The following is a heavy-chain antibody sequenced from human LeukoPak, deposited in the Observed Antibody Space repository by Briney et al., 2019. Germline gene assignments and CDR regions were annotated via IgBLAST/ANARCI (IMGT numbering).Heavy chain of an antibody. Sequence: PGGSLRLSYAASGFTFSSYAMHWVRQAAGRGLEWVSGIGTAADTYYAGSVKGRFTISRENGKSSAYLQMNSLRAGDTAVYYCALGRGYTYGRTVSDAFDIWGQGTMVTVSS. CDR2: IGTAADT. CDR3: ALGRGYTYGRTVSDAFDI. J-gene: IGHJ3*02. D-gene: IGHD5-18*01. CDR1: GFTFSSYA. V-gene: IGHV3-13*04.